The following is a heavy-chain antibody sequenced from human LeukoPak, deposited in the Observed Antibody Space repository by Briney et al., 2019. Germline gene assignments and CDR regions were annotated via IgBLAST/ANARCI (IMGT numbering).Heavy chain of an antibody. CDR1: GYTLTGYY. Sequence: ASVKVSCKASGYTLTGYYMHWVRQAPGQGLEGMGWINPNSGGTNYAQKFQGRVTMTRDTSISTAYMELSRLRSDDTAVYYCAKYDILTDNLDYWGQGTLVTVSS. CDR3: AKYDILTDNLDY. J-gene: IGHJ4*02. D-gene: IGHD3-9*01. CDR2: INPNSGGT. V-gene: IGHV1-2*02.